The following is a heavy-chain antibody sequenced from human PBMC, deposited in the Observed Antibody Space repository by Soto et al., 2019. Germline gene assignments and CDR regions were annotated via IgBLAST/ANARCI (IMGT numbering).Heavy chain of an antibody. J-gene: IGHJ4*02. Sequence: QVQLVESGGGVVQPGRSLRLSCAASGFTFSSYAMHWVRKAPGKGLEWVAVISYDGSNKYYADFVKGRFTISRDNSKNTLYRQRNSLRAEDTAVYYCVRMRLLYGAPPAYCGQGTLVTVSS. D-gene: IGHD4-17*01. V-gene: IGHV3-30-3*01. CDR2: ISYDGSNK. CDR1: GFTFSSYA. CDR3: VRMRLLYGAPPAY.